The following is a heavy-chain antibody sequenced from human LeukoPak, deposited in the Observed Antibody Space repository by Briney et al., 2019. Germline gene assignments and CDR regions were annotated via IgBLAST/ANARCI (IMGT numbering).Heavy chain of an antibody. V-gene: IGHV4-59*01. CDR1: GGSISSYY. Sequence: SETLSLTCTVSGGSISSYYWSWIRQPPGKGLEWIGYIYYSGSTNYNPSLKSRVTISVDTSKNQFSLKLSSVTAADTAVYYCARASSDSSSWYGYYYYYMDVWGKGTTVTVSS. J-gene: IGHJ6*03. CDR2: IYYSGST. CDR3: ARASSDSSSWYGYYYYYMDV. D-gene: IGHD6-13*01.